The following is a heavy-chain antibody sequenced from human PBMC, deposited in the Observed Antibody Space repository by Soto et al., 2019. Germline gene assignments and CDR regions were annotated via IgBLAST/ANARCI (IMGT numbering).Heavy chain of an antibody. J-gene: IGHJ4*02. CDR2: INPSGGST. D-gene: IGHD3-22*01. CDR3: AREGNYYDSSGYYFDY. CDR1: GYTFTSYY. V-gene: IGHV1-46*01. Sequence: GASVKVSCKASGYTFTSYYMHWVRQAPGQGLEWMGIINPSGGSTSYAQKFQGRVTMTRDTSTSTVYMELSSLRSEDTAVYYCAREGNYYDSSGYYFDYWGQGTLVTVSS.